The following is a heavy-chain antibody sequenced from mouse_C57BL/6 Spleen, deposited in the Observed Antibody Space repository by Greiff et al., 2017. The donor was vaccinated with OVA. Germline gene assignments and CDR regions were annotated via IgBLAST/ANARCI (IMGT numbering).Heavy chain of an antibody. D-gene: IGHD1-1*01. J-gene: IGHJ2*01. CDR2: ISSGSSTI. CDR3: ARAPYYYGNDY. V-gene: IGHV5-17*01. Sequence: DVMLVESGGGLVKPGGSLKLSCAASGFTFSDYGMHWVRQAPEKGLEWVAYISSGSSTIYYADTVKGRFTISRDNAKNTLFLQMTSLRSEDTAMYYCARAPYYYGNDYWGQGTTLTVSS. CDR1: GFTFSDYG.